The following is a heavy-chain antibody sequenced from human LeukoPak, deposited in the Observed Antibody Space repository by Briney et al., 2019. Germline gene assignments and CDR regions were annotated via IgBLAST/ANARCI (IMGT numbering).Heavy chain of an antibody. V-gene: IGHV3-21*01. CDR1: GFTFSSYS. CDR3: ARVPPYYYYYGMDV. CDR2: ISSSNSYI. Sequence: PGGSLRLSCAASGFTFSSYSMNWVRQAPGTGQERVSSISSSNSYIYYADSVRGRFTISRDNAKNSLYLQMNSLRAEDTAVYYCARVPPYYYYYGMDVWGQGTTVTVSS. J-gene: IGHJ6*02.